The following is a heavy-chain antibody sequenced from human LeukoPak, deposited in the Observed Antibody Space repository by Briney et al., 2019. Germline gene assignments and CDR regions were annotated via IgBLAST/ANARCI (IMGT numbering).Heavy chain of an antibody. J-gene: IGHJ4*02. CDR2: INPNSGNT. Sequence: GASVKVSCKASGYTFTGDYMHWVRQAPGQGLEWMGWINPNSGNTHYAQKFQGRVTMTRDTSISTAYMDLSRLRSDDTAVYFCAREGRAAVAYYFQYWGQGTLVTVSS. CDR3: AREGRAAVAYYFQY. V-gene: IGHV1-2*02. D-gene: IGHD6-13*01. CDR1: GYTFTGDY.